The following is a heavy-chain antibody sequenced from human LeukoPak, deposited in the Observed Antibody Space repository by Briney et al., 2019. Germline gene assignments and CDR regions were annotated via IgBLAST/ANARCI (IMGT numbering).Heavy chain of an antibody. CDR2: VYTSGTT. V-gene: IGHV3-66*01. Sequence: PGGSLRLSCAASGFTVSSIYMSWVRQAPGKGLEWVSVVYTSGTTYYADPVKGRFIISRDNSKNTLYLQMNSLRAEDTAMYYCARDQGSRWGQGTLVTVS. CDR3: ARDQGSR. D-gene: IGHD6-13*01. J-gene: IGHJ4*02. CDR1: GFTVSSIY.